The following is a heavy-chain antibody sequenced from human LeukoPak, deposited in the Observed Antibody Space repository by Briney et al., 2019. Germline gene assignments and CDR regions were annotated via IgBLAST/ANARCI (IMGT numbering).Heavy chain of an antibody. CDR2: IGSSGAGT. D-gene: IGHD6-19*01. CDR1: AFTFSTYA. Sequence: GSLRLSCAASAFTFSTYAMNWVRQAPGKGLEWVSGIGSSGAGTYYADSVRGRFTISRDNSQNTLYLQMNSLRAEDTALYYCAKSASDWYGYYFDYWGQGTLVTVSS. V-gene: IGHV3-23*01. J-gene: IGHJ4*02. CDR3: AKSASDWYGYYFDY.